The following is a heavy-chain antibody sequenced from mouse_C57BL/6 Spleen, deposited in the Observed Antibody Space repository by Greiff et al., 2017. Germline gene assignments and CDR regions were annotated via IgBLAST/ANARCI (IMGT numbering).Heavy chain of an antibody. D-gene: IGHD4-1*02. J-gene: IGHJ2*01. Sequence: ESGAELVRPGTSVKVSCKASGYAFTNYLIEWVKQRPGQGLEWIGVINPGSGGTNYNEKFKGKATLTADKSSSTAYMQLSSLTSEDSAVYFCARSANWDGAPFDYWGQGTTLTVSS. CDR3: ARSANWDGAPFDY. CDR1: GYAFTNYL. CDR2: INPGSGGT. V-gene: IGHV1-54*01.